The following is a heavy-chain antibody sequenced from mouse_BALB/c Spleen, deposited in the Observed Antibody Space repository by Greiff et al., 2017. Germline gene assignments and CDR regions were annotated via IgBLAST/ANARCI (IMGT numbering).Heavy chain of an antibody. J-gene: IGHJ2*01. D-gene: IGHD2-14*01. CDR3: TRENRWNYFDY. CDR1: GFTFSNYW. CDR2: IRLKSNNYAT. V-gene: IGHV6-6*02. Sequence: EVKLEESGGGLVQPGGSMKLSCVASGFTFSNYWMNWVRQSPEKGLEWVAEIRLKSNNYATHYAVSVKGRFTISRDDSKSSVYLQMNNLRAEETGIYYSTRENRWNYFDYWGQGTTLTVAS.